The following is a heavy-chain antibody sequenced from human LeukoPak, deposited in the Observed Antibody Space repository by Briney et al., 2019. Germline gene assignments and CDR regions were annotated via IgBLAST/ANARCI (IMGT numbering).Heavy chain of an antibody. CDR2: ISYDGSNK. D-gene: IGHD2-15*01. V-gene: IGHV3-30-3*01. CDR1: GFTFSSYA. CDR3: ASVVVVAATLGSAFDI. J-gene: IGHJ3*02. Sequence: GGSLRLSCAASGFTFSSYAMHWVRQAPGKGLEWVAVISYDGSNKYYADSVKGRFTISRDNSKNTLYLQMNSLRAEDTAVYYCASVVVVAATLGSAFDIWGQGTMVTVSS.